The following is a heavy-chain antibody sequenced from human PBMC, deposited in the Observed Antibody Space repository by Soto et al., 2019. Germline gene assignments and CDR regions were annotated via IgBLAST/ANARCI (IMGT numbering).Heavy chain of an antibody. CDR1: GGTFNSHA. V-gene: IGHV1-69*01. Sequence: QVQLVQSGAEVKKPGSSVRVSCKASGGTFNSHALSWVRQAPGQGLEWMGGIVPFFKGTNYAEKFQGRVTITADESTSTAYMDLSSLRSEDTAVYYCARDVTLNYYDSTYYSYALDVWGQGTTVTVSS. CDR3: ARDVTLNYYDSTYYSYALDV. D-gene: IGHD3-22*01. CDR2: IVPFFKGT. J-gene: IGHJ6*02.